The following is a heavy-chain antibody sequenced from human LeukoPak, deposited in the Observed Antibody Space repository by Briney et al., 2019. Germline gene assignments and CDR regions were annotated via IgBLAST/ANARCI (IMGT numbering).Heavy chain of an antibody. J-gene: IGHJ4*02. Sequence: GGSLRLSCAASGFTFSSYAMSWVRQAPGKGLEWVSAVSGSGGSTYYADSVKGRFTISRDNSKNTLYLQMNSLRAEDTAVYYCAKDHGDSSGWSDFDYWGQGTLVTVSS. D-gene: IGHD6-19*01. CDR2: VSGSGGST. CDR3: AKDHGDSSGWSDFDY. V-gene: IGHV3-23*01. CDR1: GFTFSSYA.